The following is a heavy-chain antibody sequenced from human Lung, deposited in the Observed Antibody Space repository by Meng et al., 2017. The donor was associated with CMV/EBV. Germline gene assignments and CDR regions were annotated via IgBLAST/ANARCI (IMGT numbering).Heavy chain of an antibody. J-gene: IGHJ4*02. CDR3: VKGGSQDLYY. Sequence: WGSLRLCCAASGFTFSRYWMGWVRQVPGKGLEWVANIKQDGSEKYYVDSVKGRFTIARDNAKNSLYLQMNSLRADDTAVYYCVKGGSQDLYYWGQGALVTVSS. CDR2: IKQDGSEK. V-gene: IGHV3-7*01. D-gene: IGHD1-26*01. CDR1: GFTFSRYW.